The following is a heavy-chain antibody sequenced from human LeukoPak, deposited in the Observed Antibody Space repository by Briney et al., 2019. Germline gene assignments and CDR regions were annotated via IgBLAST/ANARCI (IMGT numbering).Heavy chain of an antibody. V-gene: IGHV4-30-2*01. CDR1: GGSISSGGYS. CDR2: IYHSGST. J-gene: IGHJ4*02. CDR3: ARGGNIVVVVAATLFDY. Sequence: SQTLSLTCAVSGGSISSGGYSWSWIRQPPGKGLEWIGYIYHSGSTYYNPSLKSRVTISVDTSKNQFSLKLSSVTAADTAVYYCARGGNIVVVVAATLFDYWGQGTLVTVSS. D-gene: IGHD2-15*01.